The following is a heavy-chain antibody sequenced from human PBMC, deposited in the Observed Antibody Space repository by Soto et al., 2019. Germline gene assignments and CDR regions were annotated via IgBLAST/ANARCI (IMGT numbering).Heavy chain of an antibody. D-gene: IGHD5-12*01. CDR3: AKDKGCSGYDSFDY. V-gene: IGHV3-11*04. CDR1: GFTFSDYC. CDR2: ISGSGRTV. Sequence: GGPLRPSCAASGFTFSDYCMTWIRQAPGKGLKWISPISGSGRTVFYADSVKGRFTISRDNAKNSLYLQMNRLRAEGTAVYYCAKDKGCSGYDSFDYWGQGTLVTVSS. J-gene: IGHJ4*02.